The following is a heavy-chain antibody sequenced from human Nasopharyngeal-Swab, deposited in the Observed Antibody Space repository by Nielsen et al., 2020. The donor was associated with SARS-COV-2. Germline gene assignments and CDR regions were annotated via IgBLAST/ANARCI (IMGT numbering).Heavy chain of an antibody. J-gene: IGHJ5*02. V-gene: IGHV1-69*05. Sequence: SVKVSCKTSGYIFNNYGLSWVRQAPGQGLEWMGGIIPIFGTANYAQKFQGRVTMTRNTSTTTAYMELSSLRHEDTAVYYCARGAFGLGHSWFDPWGQGTLVTVSS. CDR2: IIPIFGTA. CDR3: ARGAFGLGHSWFDP. CDR1: GYIFNNYG. D-gene: IGHD3-16*01.